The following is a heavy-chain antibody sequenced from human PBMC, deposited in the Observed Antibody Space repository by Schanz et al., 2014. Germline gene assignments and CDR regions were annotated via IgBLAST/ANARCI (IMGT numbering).Heavy chain of an antibody. CDR1: GFTFNSYA. Sequence: VQLVESGGGVVQPGGSLRLSCAASGFTFNSYAFHWVRQAPGKGLEWVALISYDGNTKYYADSVKGRFTISRDNSKNTLYLQMNSLRADDTAVYYCAGAVATIRADSFDIWGQGTMVAVSS. CDR3: AGAVATIRADSFDI. J-gene: IGHJ3*02. V-gene: IGHV3-30-3*01. D-gene: IGHD5-12*01. CDR2: ISYDGNTK.